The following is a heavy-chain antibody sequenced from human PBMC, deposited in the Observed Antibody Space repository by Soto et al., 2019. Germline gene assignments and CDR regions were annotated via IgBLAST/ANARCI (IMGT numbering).Heavy chain of an antibody. D-gene: IGHD4-17*01. CDR1: GFTFSSYG. CDR2: ISYDGSNK. CDR3: SKDRAYGDEYFDY. J-gene: IGHJ4*02. V-gene: IGHV3-30*18. Sequence: QVQLVESGGGVVQPGRSLRLSCAASGFTFSSYGMHWVRQAPGKGLEWVAVISYDGSNKYYADSVKGRFTISRDNSKNTLYLQMHSLRAEDTAVYYCSKDRAYGDEYFDYWGQGTLVTVSS.